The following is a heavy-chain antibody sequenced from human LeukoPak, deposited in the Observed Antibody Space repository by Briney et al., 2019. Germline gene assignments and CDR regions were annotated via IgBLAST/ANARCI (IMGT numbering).Heavy chain of an antibody. Sequence: PSETLSLTCTVFGDSVSRSDSYWDWIRQPPGKGLEWIGTIYYSGRTYYSPSLKSRVTLSVDMSNNQFSLTLSSVTAADTALYLCARRRYYDSSGYLEWGQGTLVTVSS. CDR1: GDSVSRSDSY. CDR3: ARRRYYDSSGYLE. V-gene: IGHV4-39*01. J-gene: IGHJ1*01. D-gene: IGHD3-22*01. CDR2: IYYSGRT.